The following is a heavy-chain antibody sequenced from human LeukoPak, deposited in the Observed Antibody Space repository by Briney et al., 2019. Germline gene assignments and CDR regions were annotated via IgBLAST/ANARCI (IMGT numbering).Heavy chain of an antibody. CDR1: GFTFSSYW. CDR2: IKQDGSEK. Sequence: GGSLRLSCAASGFTFSSYWMSWVRQAPGKGLEWVANIKQDGSEKYYVDSVKGRFTISRDNAKNSLYLQMNSLRAEDTALYYCAKDVETMVRGVMVDYWGQGTLVTVSS. D-gene: IGHD3-10*01. CDR3: AKDVETMVRGVMVDY. V-gene: IGHV3-7*03. J-gene: IGHJ4*02.